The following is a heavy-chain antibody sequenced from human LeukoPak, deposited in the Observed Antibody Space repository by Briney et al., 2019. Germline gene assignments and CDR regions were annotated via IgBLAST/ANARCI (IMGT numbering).Heavy chain of an antibody. CDR1: GGSFSGYY. J-gene: IGHJ5*02. D-gene: IGHD2-2*02. Sequence: PSETLSLTCAVYGGSFSGYYWSWIRQPAGKGLEWIGRIYTSGSTNYNPSLKSRVTMSVDTSKNQFSLKLSSVTAADTAVYYCARDQPGDCSSTSCYTGSVEFDPWGQGTLVTVSS. V-gene: IGHV4-4*07. CDR2: IYTSGST. CDR3: ARDQPGDCSSTSCYTGSVEFDP.